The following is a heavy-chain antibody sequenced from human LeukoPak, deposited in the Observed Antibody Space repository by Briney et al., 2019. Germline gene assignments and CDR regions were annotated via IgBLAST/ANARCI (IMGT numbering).Heavy chain of an antibody. CDR1: GYTFTSYY. D-gene: IGHD3-9*01. J-gene: IGHJ5*02. V-gene: IGHV1-46*01. CDR2: INPSGGDT. CDR3: AREGDKLERYFDWLHHNWFDP. Sequence: GASVKVSCKASGYTFTSYYMHWVRQAPGQGLEWMGIINPSGGDTTYAQKFQGRVTISVDTSKNQFSLKLSSVTAADTAVYYCAREGDKLERYFDWLHHNWFDPWGQGTLVTVSS.